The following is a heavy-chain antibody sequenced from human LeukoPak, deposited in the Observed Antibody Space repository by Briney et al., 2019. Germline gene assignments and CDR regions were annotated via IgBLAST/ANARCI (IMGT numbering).Heavy chain of an antibody. J-gene: IGHJ5*02. Sequence: PSETLSLTCTVSGGSISSYYWSWIRQPPGKGLEWIGYIYYSGSTNYNPSLKSRVTISVDTSKNQFSLKLSSVTAADTAVYYCARRHGNLYYGSVRRGWFDPWGQGTLVTVSS. V-gene: IGHV4-59*08. CDR3: ARRHGNLYYGSVRRGWFDP. CDR2: IYYSGST. CDR1: GGSISSYY. D-gene: IGHD3-10*01.